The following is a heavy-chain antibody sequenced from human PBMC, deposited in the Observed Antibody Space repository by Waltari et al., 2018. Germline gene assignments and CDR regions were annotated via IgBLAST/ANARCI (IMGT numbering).Heavy chain of an antibody. V-gene: IGHV3-48*04. Sequence: EVQLVESGGGLVQPGGSLRLSCAASGLPFSRYSMNWVRQAPWKGLEWVSYISSSSTIYYADSVKGRFTISRDNAKNSLYLQMNSLRAEDTAVYYCARTYYDYVWGSYRYTVGAFDIWGQGTMVTVSS. J-gene: IGHJ3*02. D-gene: IGHD3-16*02. CDR1: GLPFSRYS. CDR2: ISSSSTI. CDR3: ARTYYDYVWGSYRYTVGAFDI.